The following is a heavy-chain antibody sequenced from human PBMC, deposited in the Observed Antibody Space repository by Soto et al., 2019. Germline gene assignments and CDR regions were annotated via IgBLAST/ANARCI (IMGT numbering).Heavy chain of an antibody. J-gene: IGHJ4*02. D-gene: IGHD3-22*01. CDR1: GGTFSSYA. CDR2: IIPIFGTA. V-gene: IGHV1-69*13. Sequence: SVKVCCTASGGTFSSYAIIWVRQAPGQGLEWMGGIIPIFGTANYAQKFQGRVTITADESTSTAYMELSSLRSEDTAVYYCAGVNYYDSSGYIIDYWGQGTLVTVSS. CDR3: AGVNYYDSSGYIIDY.